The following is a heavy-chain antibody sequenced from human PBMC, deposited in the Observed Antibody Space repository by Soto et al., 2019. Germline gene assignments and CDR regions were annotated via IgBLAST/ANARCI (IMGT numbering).Heavy chain of an antibody. D-gene: IGHD5-12*01. CDR1: GFTFSSYA. CDR3: AKNSGCDWGAYYYYGMDV. V-gene: IGHV3-23*01. J-gene: IGHJ6*02. Sequence: EVQLLESGGGLVQPGGSLRLSCAASGFTFSSYAMSWVRQAPGKGLEWVSAISGSGGSTYYADSVKGRFTISRDNSKNTLYLQMNSLRAEDTAVYYCAKNSGCDWGAYYYYGMDVWGQGTTVTVSS. CDR2: ISGSGGST.